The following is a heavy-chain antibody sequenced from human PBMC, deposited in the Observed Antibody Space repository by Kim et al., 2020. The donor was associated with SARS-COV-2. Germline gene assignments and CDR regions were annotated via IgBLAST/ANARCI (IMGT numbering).Heavy chain of an antibody. J-gene: IGHJ4*02. V-gene: IGHV4-39*01. CDR2: IYYSGST. D-gene: IGHD3-10*01. CDR3: ARHFRSSITMVRGVDY. CDR1: GGSISSSSYY. Sequence: SETLSLTCTVSGGSISSSSYYWGWICQPPGKGLEWIGSIYYSGSTYYNPSLKSRVTISVDTSKNQFSLKLSSVTAADTAVYYCARHFRSSITMVRGVDYWGQGTLVTVSS.